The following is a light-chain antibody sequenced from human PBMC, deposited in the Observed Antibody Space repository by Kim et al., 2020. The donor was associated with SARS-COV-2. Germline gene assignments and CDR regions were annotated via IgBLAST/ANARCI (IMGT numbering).Light chain of an antibody. CDR1: QVITNGY. CDR2: DVS. V-gene: IGKV3D-20*02. J-gene: IGKJ4*01. CDR3: QQHATAPLT. Sequence: SPGEVVTLSCSASQVITNGYLAWYQQKPGQAPRLLMYDVSTRATGIPDRFSGRGSGTDFTLTINRLESEDFAVYYCQQHATAPLTFGGGTKVDIK.